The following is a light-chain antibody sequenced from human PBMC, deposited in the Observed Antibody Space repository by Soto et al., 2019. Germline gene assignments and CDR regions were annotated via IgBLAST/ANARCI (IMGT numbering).Light chain of an antibody. Sequence: EIVLTQSPATLSLSPGERATLSCRASQSVSSHLAWYQHKPGQTPRLLIYDTSTRATGVPTRFSGSRSGAEFTLTINSLQSEDFAVYYCQPYNNWPLTFGGGTKVDIK. V-gene: IGKV3-15*01. CDR1: QSVSSH. J-gene: IGKJ4*01. CDR3: QPYNNWPLT. CDR2: DTS.